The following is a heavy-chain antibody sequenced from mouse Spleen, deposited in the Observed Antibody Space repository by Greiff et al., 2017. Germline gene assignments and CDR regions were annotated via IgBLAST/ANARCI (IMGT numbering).Heavy chain of an antibody. CDR1: GYTFTDYY. D-gene: IGHD2-14*01. CDR3: ARSSHRYDYAMDY. Sequence: EVQLQQSGPELVKPGASVKISCKASGYTFTDYYMNWVKQSHGKSLEWIGDINPNNGGTSYNQKFKGKATLTVDKSSSTAYMELRSLTSEDSAVYYCARSSHRYDYAMDYWGQGTSVTVSS. J-gene: IGHJ4*01. V-gene: IGHV1-26*01. CDR2: INPNNGGT.